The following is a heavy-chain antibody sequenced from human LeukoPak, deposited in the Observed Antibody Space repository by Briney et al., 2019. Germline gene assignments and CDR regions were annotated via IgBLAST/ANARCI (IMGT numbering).Heavy chain of an antibody. CDR1: GSSMSSDYY. J-gene: IGHJ4*02. D-gene: IGHD3-22*01. CDR2: IYYSGST. Sequence: SETLSLTCTVSGSSMSSDYYWGWIRQPPGKGLEWIGSIYYSGSTYYNPSLKSRVTISVDTSKNQFSLKLSSVTAADTAVYYCAREGPSSYYYDSSGTFDYWGQGTLVTVSS. V-gene: IGHV4-38-2*02. CDR3: AREGPSSYYYDSSGTFDY.